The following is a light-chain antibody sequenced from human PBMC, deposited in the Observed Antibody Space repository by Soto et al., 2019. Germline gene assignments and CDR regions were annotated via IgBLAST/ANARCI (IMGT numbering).Light chain of an antibody. CDR1: QSISYF. CDR3: QQSYSTLIT. Sequence: DIQMAHSPSSLSASGLDIVTMTCRASQSISYFLNWYRQKPGQAPELLIYAASSLQSGVPSRFSGSESGTEFTLTISGLQPEDFATYYCQQSYSTLITFGQGTRLEIK. CDR2: AAS. J-gene: IGKJ5*01. V-gene: IGKV1-39*01.